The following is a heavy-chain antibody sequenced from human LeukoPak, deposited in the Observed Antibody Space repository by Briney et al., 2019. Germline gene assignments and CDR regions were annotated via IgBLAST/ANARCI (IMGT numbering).Heavy chain of an antibody. J-gene: IGHJ5*02. CDR3: ARESSYYYGSGSYNH. CDR1: GFSVSSNY. V-gene: IGHV3-66*01. Sequence: GGSLRLSCAASGFSVSSNYMSWVRQAPGKGLEWVSVIYSGGSTYYADSVKGRFTISRDNSKNTLYLQMNSLRAEDTAVNYCARESSYYYGSGSYNHWGQGTLVTVSS. D-gene: IGHD3-10*01. CDR2: IYSGGST.